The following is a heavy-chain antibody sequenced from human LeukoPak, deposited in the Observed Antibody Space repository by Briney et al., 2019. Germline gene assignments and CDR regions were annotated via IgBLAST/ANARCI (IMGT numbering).Heavy chain of an antibody. Sequence: XXXGQRXXXXGXXNAAKDNTKYSQKFQGRVTISRDTFARTTFMELSSLRSEDTAVYYCAREETYYYDNSGTGFDYWGQGTQVTVSS. CDR3: AREETYYYDNSGTGFDY. CDR2: XNAAKDNT. J-gene: IGHJ4*02. D-gene: IGHD3-22*01. V-gene: IGHV1-3*01.